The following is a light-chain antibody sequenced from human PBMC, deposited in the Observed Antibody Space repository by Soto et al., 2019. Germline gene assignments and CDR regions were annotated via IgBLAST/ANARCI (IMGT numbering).Light chain of an antibody. CDR3: QQYSMAPLT. V-gene: IGKV3-20*01. J-gene: IGKJ1*01. CDR1: LTISDNY. CDR2: DAS. Sequence: EIVLTHSPGTLSLSPGERATLSCRASLTISDNYLAWYQQKAGQAPRLVIYDASNRATGIPARFSGSGSGTDFTLTISSLEPEDFAVYYCQQYSMAPLTFGQGTKVDIK.